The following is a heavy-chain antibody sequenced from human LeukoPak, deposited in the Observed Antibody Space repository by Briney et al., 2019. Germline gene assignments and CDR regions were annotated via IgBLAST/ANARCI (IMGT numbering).Heavy chain of an antibody. D-gene: IGHD6-19*01. CDR2: ISGSGGST. Sequence: GGSLRLSCAASGFTFSSYAMSWVRQAPGKGLEWVSAISGSGGSTYYADPVKGRFTISRDNSKNTLYLQMNSLRAEDTAVYYCAKPALRSGWKHDAFDIWGQGTMVTVSS. CDR3: AKPALRSGWKHDAFDI. J-gene: IGHJ3*02. V-gene: IGHV3-23*01. CDR1: GFTFSSYA.